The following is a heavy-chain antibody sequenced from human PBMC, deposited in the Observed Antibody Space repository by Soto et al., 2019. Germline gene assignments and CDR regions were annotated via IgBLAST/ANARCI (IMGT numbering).Heavy chain of an antibody. D-gene: IGHD6-13*01. CDR2: ISAYNGNT. J-gene: IGHJ6*02. Sequence: ASVKVSCKASGYTFTSYGISWVRQAPGQGLEWMGWISAYNGNTNYAQKLRGRVTMTTDTSTSTAYMELRSLRSDDTAVYYCARDQLTGSSSWYQDYYYYGMDVWGQGTTVTVSS. CDR3: ARDQLTGSSSWYQDYYYYGMDV. V-gene: IGHV1-18*04. CDR1: GYTFTSYG.